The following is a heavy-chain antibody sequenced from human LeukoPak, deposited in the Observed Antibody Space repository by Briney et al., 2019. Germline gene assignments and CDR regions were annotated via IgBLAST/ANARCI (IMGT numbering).Heavy chain of an antibody. V-gene: IGHV5-51*01. D-gene: IGHD2-15*01. CDR3: ARQVPGCSGGSCYSGWFDP. CDR2: IYPGDSNT. J-gene: IGHJ5*02. Sequence: GESLKISCKGSGYRFTIYWIGWVRQMPGKGLEWMGIIYPGDSNTRYSPSFQGQVTMSADKSISTAYLQWSSLKASDTAIYYCARQVPGCSGGSCYSGWFDPWGQGTLVTVSS. CDR1: GYRFTIYW.